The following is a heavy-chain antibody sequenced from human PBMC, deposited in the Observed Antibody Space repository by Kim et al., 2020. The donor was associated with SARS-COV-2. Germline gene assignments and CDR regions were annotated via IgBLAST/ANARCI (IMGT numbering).Heavy chain of an antibody. D-gene: IGHD6-19*01. CDR1: GGSISSSSYY. V-gene: IGHV4-39*01. J-gene: IGHJ4*02. Sequence: SETLSLTCTVSGGSISSSSYYWGWIRQPPGKGLEWIGSIYYSGSTYYNPSLKSRVTISVDTSKNQFSLKLSSVTAADTAVYYCARQGIRAVARFDYWGQGTLVTVSS. CDR2: IYYSGST. CDR3: ARQGIRAVARFDY.